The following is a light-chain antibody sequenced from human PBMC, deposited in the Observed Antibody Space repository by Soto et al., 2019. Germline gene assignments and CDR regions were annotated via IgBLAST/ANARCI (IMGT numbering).Light chain of an antibody. CDR2: LGS. CDR1: QSLLHSNGYNY. CDR3: MQALQTPLT. V-gene: IGKV2-28*01. J-gene: IGKJ4*01. Sequence: DIVMTQSPLSLPVTPGEPASISCRSSQSLLHSNGYNYLDWYLQKPGQSPQVLIYLGSNRASGVPERFSGSGSGTDFTLKISRVEAEDVGIYYCMQALQTPLTFGGGTKVEL.